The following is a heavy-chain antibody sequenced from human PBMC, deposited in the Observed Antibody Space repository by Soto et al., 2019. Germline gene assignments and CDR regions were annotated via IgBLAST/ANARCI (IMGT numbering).Heavy chain of an antibody. CDR2: MNPNSGNT. J-gene: IGHJ5*02. D-gene: IGHD6-19*01. V-gene: IGHV1-8*01. CDR3: ARKLISAYSSGWYP. Sequence: GSVKVSCKAAGYTFTSYDINWVRQATGQGLEWMGWMNPNSGNTGYAQKFQGRVTMTRNTSISTAYMQLSSLRSEDTAVYYCARKLISAYSSGWYPWGQGTLVTVSS. CDR1: GYTFTSYD.